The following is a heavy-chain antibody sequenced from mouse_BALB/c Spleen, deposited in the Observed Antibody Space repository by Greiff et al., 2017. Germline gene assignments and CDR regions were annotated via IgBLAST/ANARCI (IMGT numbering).Heavy chain of an antibody. V-gene: IGHV1S22*01. CDR1: GYTFTSYW. J-gene: IGHJ2*01. CDR2: ISPGSGST. Sequence: LQQPGSELVRPGASVKLSCKASGYTFTSYWMHWVKQSPGQGLEWIGNISPGSGSTNYDEKFKSKATLTVDTSSSTAYMQLSSLTSEDSAVYYCTSGIPRGQYYFDYWGQGTTLTVSS. D-gene: IGHD4-1*01. CDR3: TSGIPRGQYYFDY.